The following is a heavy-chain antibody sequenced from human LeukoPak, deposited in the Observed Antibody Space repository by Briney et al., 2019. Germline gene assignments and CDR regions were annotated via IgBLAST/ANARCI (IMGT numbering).Heavy chain of an antibody. CDR3: VKVGGKWGSRHFDR. D-gene: IGHD3-16*01. J-gene: IGHJ4*02. CDR2: IYHSGTT. Sequence: SETLSLTCSVSGYSTSSDDYWGWIRLPPGKGLEWIVSIYHSGTTFYNPSLKSRVAISLDTSKNQFSLRLNSVTAADTAMYYCVKVGGKWGSRHFDRWGQGTLVTVSS. CDR1: GYSTSSDDY. V-gene: IGHV4-38-2*02.